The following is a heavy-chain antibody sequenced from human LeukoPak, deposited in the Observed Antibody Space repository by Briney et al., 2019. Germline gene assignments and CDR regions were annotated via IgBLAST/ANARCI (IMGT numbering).Heavy chain of an antibody. D-gene: IGHD6-19*01. CDR3: ARAYSSGWYYFDY. J-gene: IGHJ4*02. Sequence: GRSLRLSCAASGFTFSSYAMHWVRQAPGKGLEWVAVISYDGSNKYYADSVKGRFTISRDNSKNTLYLQMNSLRAEDTAVCYCARAYSSGWYYFDYWGQGTLVTVSS. CDR2: ISYDGSNK. V-gene: IGHV3-30*01. CDR1: GFTFSSYA.